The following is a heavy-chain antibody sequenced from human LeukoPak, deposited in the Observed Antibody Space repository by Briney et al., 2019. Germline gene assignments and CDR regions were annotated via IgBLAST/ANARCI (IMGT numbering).Heavy chain of an antibody. CDR1: GVSISSGGYY. Sequence: PSETLSLTCTVSGVSISSGGYYWSWIRQHPGKGLEWIGYIYYSGSTYYNPSLKSRVTISVDTSKNQFSLKLSSVTAADTAVYYCASFDSSGYYFTFDYWGQGTLVTVSS. J-gene: IGHJ4*02. V-gene: IGHV4-31*03. D-gene: IGHD3-22*01. CDR3: ASFDSSGYYFTFDY. CDR2: IYYSGST.